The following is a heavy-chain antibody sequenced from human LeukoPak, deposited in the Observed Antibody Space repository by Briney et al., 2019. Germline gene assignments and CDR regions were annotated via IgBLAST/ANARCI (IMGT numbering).Heavy chain of an antibody. CDR2: ISYDESNQ. D-gene: IGHD5-18*01. V-gene: IGHV3-30*04. Sequence: GRSLRLSCAASGFTVSSYAMHWARQAPGKGLEWVAVISYDESNQYYADSVKGRFTISRDNSKNTLSLQMNSLRVEDTAVYYCARYSYGHFDYWGQGTLVTVSS. CDR1: GFTVSSYA. J-gene: IGHJ4*02. CDR3: ARYSYGHFDY.